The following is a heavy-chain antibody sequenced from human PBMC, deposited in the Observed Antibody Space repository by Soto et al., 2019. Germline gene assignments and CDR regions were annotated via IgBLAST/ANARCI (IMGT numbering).Heavy chain of an antibody. CDR3: ASLKRPMYDILTGYYSSHNWFDP. CDR1: GTSISSYY. Sequence: WETLSLTCTVSGTSISSYYWSWIRQPPGKGLEWIANIHYSRTTNYNPSLASRVTLSVDTSKNQFSLKLSSVTAADTAVYYCASLKRPMYDILTGYYSSHNWFDPWGQGTLVTVSS. D-gene: IGHD3-9*01. V-gene: IGHV4-59*08. J-gene: IGHJ5*02. CDR2: IHYSRTT.